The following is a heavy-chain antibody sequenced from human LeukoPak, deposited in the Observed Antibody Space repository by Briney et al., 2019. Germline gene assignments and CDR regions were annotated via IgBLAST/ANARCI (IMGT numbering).Heavy chain of an antibody. Sequence: PGGSLRLSCAASGSTFSSYGMHWVRQAPGKGLEWVAVISYDGSNKYYADSVKGRFTISRDNSKNTLYLQMNSLRAEDTAVYFCANVSEWYDFDYWGQGTLVTVSS. CDR1: GSTFSSYG. CDR2: ISYDGSNK. V-gene: IGHV3-30*18. J-gene: IGHJ4*02. D-gene: IGHD2-8*01. CDR3: ANVSEWYDFDY.